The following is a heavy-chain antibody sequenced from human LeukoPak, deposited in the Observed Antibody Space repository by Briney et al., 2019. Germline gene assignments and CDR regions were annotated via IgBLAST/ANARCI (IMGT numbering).Heavy chain of an antibody. CDR2: ISYDGSNK. J-gene: IGHJ3*02. D-gene: IGHD3-3*01. V-gene: IGHV3-30*04. CDR3: ARRFLISDAFDI. CDR1: GFTFCSYA. Sequence: PGRSLRLSCAASGFTFCSYAMHWVRQAPGKGLEWVAVISYDGSNKYYADSVKGRFTISRDNSKNTLYLQMNSLRAEDTAVYYCARRFLISDAFDIWGQGTMVTVSS.